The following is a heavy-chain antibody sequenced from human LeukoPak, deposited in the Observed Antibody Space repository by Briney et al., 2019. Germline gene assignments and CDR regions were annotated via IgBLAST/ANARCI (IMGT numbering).Heavy chain of an antibody. V-gene: IGHV3-43*01. J-gene: IGHJ1*01. CDR3: AKDIPYYYDYSYLQH. CDR2: ITWDGGST. Sequence: GGSLRLSCAASGFTFDDYTMHWVRQAPGKGLEWVSLITWDGGSTYYADSVKGRFTISRDNSKNSLYLQMNSLRTEDTALYYCAKDIPYYYDYSYLQHWGQGTLVTVSS. CDR1: GFTFDDYT. D-gene: IGHD3-22*01.